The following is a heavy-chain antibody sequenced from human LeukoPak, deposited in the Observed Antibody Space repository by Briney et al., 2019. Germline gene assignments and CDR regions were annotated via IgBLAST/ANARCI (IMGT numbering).Heavy chain of an antibody. CDR3: ARDITTYYDILNDAFDI. CDR2: ISWNSGSI. CDR1: GFTFDDYA. V-gene: IGHV3-9*01. D-gene: IGHD3-9*01. J-gene: IGHJ3*02. Sequence: GGSLRLSCAASGFTFDDYAMHWVRQAPGKGLEWVSGISWNSGSIGYADSVKGRFTISRDNAKNSLYLQMNSLRAEDTAVYYCARDITTYYDILNDAFDIWGQGTMVTVSA.